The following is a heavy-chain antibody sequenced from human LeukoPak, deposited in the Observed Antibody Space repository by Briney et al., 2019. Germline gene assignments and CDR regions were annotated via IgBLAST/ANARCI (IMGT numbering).Heavy chain of an antibody. CDR1: GFPFSGYA. CDR3: AKDPRDYGDYYFDY. Sequence: QTGGSLRLSCAASGFPFSGYAMSWVRQAPGKGLEWVSAISGSGGSTYYADSVKGRFTISRDNSKNTLYLQMNSLRAEDTAVYYCAKDPRDYGDYYFDYWGQGTLVTVSS. CDR2: ISGSGGST. V-gene: IGHV3-23*01. D-gene: IGHD4-17*01. J-gene: IGHJ4*02.